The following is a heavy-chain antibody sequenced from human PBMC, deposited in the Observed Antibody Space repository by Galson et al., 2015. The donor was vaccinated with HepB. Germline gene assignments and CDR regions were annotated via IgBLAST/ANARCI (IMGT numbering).Heavy chain of an antibody. Sequence: SLRLSCAGSGFNFNSYWIHWVRQAPGKGLVWVSRINTDGTSTNYADSVRGRFTISRDNAKNTLYLQMNRLSAEDTAVYYCSRVYNQQLVSWGQGTLVTVSS. V-gene: IGHV3-74*01. CDR1: GFNFNSYW. D-gene: IGHD6-13*01. CDR2: INTDGTST. J-gene: IGHJ5*02. CDR3: SRVYNQQLVS.